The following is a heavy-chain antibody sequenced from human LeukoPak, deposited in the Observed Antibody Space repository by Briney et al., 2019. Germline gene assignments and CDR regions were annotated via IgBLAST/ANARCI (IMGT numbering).Heavy chain of an antibody. D-gene: IGHD4-23*01. CDR3: ARGVVSVTPTFDI. CDR1: GGSISSYY. Sequence: SETLSLTCAASGGSISSYYMSWIRQPPGKGLEWVGYIYYSGSTNYNPSLKSRLTISLDTSKNQFSLKLSSVTAADTAVYYCARGVVSVTPTFDIRGQGTMVTVSS. V-gene: IGHV4-59*01. CDR2: IYYSGST. J-gene: IGHJ3*02.